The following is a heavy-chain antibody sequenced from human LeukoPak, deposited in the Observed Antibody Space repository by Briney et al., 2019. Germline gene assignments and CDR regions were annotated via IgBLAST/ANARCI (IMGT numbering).Heavy chain of an antibody. J-gene: IGHJ4*02. CDR3: AAEDSYDSSGYYYVYDY. V-gene: IGHV1-69*02. CDR2: IIPILGIA. CDR1: GYTFTGYY. Sequence: GASVKVSCKASGYTFTGYYMHWVRQAPGQGLEWMGRIIPILGIANYAQKFQGRVTITADKSTSTAYMELSSLRSEDTAVYYCAAEDSYDSSGYYYVYDYWGQGTLVTVSS. D-gene: IGHD3-22*01.